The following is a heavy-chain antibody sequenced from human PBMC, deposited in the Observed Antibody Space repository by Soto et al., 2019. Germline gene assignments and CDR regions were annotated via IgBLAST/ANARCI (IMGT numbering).Heavy chain of an antibody. J-gene: IGHJ6*04. CDR2: IIPIFGTA. Sequence: SVKVSCKASGGTFSSYAISWVRQAPGQGLEWMGGIIPIFGTANYAQKFQGRVTITADESTSTAYMELSSLRSEDTAVYYCASPTITYYYDSSVPYYGMDVWGKGTTVTVSS. CDR3: ASPTITYYYDSSVPYYGMDV. CDR1: GGTFSSYA. V-gene: IGHV1-69*13. D-gene: IGHD3-22*01.